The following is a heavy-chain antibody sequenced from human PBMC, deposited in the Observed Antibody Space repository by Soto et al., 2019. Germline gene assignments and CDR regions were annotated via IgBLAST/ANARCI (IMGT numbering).Heavy chain of an antibody. CDR3: AADPMDDYNAFNY. CDR2: IDRSGTT. CDR1: GASISSSNW. J-gene: IGHJ4*02. D-gene: IGHD4-4*01. V-gene: IGHV4-4*02. Sequence: QVQLQESGPGLVKPSGTLSLTCAVSGASISSSNWWSWVRQPPGKGLEWIGEIDRSGTTHYNPSLKSRVTISVDKSNSPFSLNLNSVTAADTAIYYCAADPMDDYNAFNYWGQGTLVTVSS.